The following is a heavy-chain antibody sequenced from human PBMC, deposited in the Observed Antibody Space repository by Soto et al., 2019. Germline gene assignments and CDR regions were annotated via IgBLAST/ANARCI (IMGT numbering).Heavy chain of an antibody. J-gene: IGHJ4*02. V-gene: IGHV3-74*01. CDR3: GRGAYGDPVDF. CDR2: MNPEVTTI. D-gene: IGHD4-17*01. Sequence: GGSLRFSCAASGFTLSNYWMHWARQAPGKGLVWVSRMNPEVTTISYADSVKGRFTISRDDARDTLHLEMNSLRADDTAVYYCGRGAYGDPVDFWGQGTLVTVSS. CDR1: GFTLSNYW.